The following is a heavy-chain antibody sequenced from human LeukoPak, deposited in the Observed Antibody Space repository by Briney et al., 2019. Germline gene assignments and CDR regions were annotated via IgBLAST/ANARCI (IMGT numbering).Heavy chain of an antibody. J-gene: IGHJ5*02. Sequence: PSETLSLTCTVSGGSISGYYWSWIRQPAGRGLEWIRRMYTSGSANYNPSLNSRVTMSLDTSKNQFSLRLSSVTAADTAVYYCARDRGANYYYSGGESWFDPWGQGTLVTVSS. CDR2: MYTSGSA. CDR1: GGSISGYY. D-gene: IGHD3-10*01. V-gene: IGHV4-4*07. CDR3: ARDRGANYYYSGGESWFDP.